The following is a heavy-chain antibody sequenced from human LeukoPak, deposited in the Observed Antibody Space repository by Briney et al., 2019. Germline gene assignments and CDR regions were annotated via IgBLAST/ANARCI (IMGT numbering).Heavy chain of an antibody. V-gene: IGHV1-69*05. J-gene: IGHJ4*02. CDR3: ARDGAAAGTGFDY. Sequence: SVKVSCKASGGTFSSYAISWVRQAPGQGLEWMGRIIPIFGTANYAQKFQGRVTITTDESTTTAYMELSSLRPEATAVYYCARDGAAAGTGFDYWGQGTLVTVSS. CDR1: GGTFSSYA. D-gene: IGHD6-13*01. CDR2: IIPIFGTA.